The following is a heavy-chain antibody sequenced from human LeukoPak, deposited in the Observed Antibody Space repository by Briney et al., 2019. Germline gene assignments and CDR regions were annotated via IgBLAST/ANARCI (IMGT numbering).Heavy chain of an antibody. D-gene: IGHD3-22*01. J-gene: IGHJ4*02. CDR3: ATIVVVITDTRPDY. CDR2: IYYSGST. V-gene: IGHV4-59*12. CDR1: GGSISSYY. Sequence: SETLSLTCTVSGGSISSYYWSWIRQPPGKGLEWIGSIYYSGSTYYNPSLKSRVTISVDTSKNQFSLKLSSVTAADTAVYYCATIVVVITDTRPDYWGQGTLVTVSS.